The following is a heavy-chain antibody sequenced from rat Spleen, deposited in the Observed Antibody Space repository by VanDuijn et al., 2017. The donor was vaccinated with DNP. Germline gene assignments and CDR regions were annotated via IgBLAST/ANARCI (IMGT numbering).Heavy chain of an antibody. V-gene: IGHV5S13*01. J-gene: IGHJ2*01. D-gene: IGHD1-12*02. Sequence: EVQLVESGGGLVQPGRSLKLSCAASGFTFSNYGMAWVRQAPTKGLEWDAAITSGGGNTYYRDSVKGRFTISRENAENTVYLQMNSLRSEDTATYYCANYNYYDGTYWGQGVMVTVSS. CDR3: ANYNYYDGTY. CDR2: ITSGGGNT. CDR1: GFTFSNYG.